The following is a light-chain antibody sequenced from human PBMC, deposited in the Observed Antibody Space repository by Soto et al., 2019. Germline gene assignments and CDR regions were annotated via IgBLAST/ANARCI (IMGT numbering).Light chain of an antibody. J-gene: IGLJ2*01. V-gene: IGLV2-14*03. Sequence: QSALTQPASVSGSPGQSITISCTGTSSDVGGYNYVSWYQQHPGKAPKVMIYDVSNRPSGVSDRFSGSKSGNTASLTISGLQAEDEADYYCSSYTCSSTLVFGGGTKLTVL. CDR2: DVS. CDR3: SSYTCSSTLV. CDR1: SSDVGGYNY.